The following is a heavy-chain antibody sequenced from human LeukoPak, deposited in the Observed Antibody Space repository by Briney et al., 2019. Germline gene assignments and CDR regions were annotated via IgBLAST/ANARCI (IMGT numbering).Heavy chain of an antibody. J-gene: IGHJ4*02. CDR1: GYTLTELS. D-gene: IGHD3-22*01. V-gene: IGHV1-24*01. CDR2: FDPEDGET. Sequence: ASVKVTCKVSGYTLTELSMHWVRQAPGKGLEWMGGFDPEDGETIYAQKFQGRVTMTEDTSTDTAYMELSSLRSEDTAVYYCASLYYDSSGHGDYWGQGTLVTVSS. CDR3: ASLYYDSSGHGDY.